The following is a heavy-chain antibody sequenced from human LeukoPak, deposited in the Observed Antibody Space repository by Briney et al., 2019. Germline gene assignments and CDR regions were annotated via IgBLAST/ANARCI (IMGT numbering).Heavy chain of an antibody. CDR1: GYTFTSYG. V-gene: IGHV1-18*01. Sequence: ASVKVSCKASGYTFTSYGISWVRQAPGQGLEWVGWISAYNGNTKYAEKLQGRVTMTTDTSTSTAYMELRSLRSDDTAVYYCARDFCSSTSCYGELDYWGQGTLVTVSS. J-gene: IGHJ4*02. CDR2: ISAYNGNT. D-gene: IGHD2-2*01. CDR3: ARDFCSSTSCYGELDY.